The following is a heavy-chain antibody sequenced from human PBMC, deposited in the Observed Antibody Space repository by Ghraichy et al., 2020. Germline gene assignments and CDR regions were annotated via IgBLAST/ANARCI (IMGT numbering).Heavy chain of an antibody. J-gene: IGHJ4*02. Sequence: GGSLRLSCAASGFTFSDYYMSWIRQAPGKGLEWISYISSGGSTMYYADSVKGRFTISRDNAKNSLYLQMNSLRAEDTAVYYCARDRKQWLVQYYFDYWGQGTLVTVSS. V-gene: IGHV3-11*01. CDR3: ARDRKQWLVQYYFDY. D-gene: IGHD6-19*01. CDR1: GFTFSDYY. CDR2: ISSGGSTM.